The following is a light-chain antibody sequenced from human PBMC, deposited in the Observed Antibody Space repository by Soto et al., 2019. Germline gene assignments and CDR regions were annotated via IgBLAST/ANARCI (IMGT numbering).Light chain of an antibody. CDR2: DAS. V-gene: IGKV1-5*01. Sequence: DIPRTQSPSTRSASVGDRVTITCRASQSISSWLAWYQQKPGKAPKLLIYDASSLESGVPSRFSGSGSGTEFTLTISSLKPDDFATYYCQQYNSYSTFGQGTKLDIK. J-gene: IGKJ1*01. CDR3: QQYNSYST. CDR1: QSISSW.